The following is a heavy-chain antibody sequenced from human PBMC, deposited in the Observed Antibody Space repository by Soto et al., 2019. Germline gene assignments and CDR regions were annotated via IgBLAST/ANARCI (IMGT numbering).Heavy chain of an antibody. Sequence: GGSLRLSCAASGFTFDDYAMHWVRQAPGKGLEWVSGISWNSGSIGYADSVKGRFTISRDNAKNSLYLQMNSLRAEDTAVYYCAKDYYSNSRFSNIWGQGTMVTVSS. D-gene: IGHD4-4*01. CDR1: GFTFDDYA. V-gene: IGHV3-9*01. CDR2: ISWNSGSI. J-gene: IGHJ3*02. CDR3: AKDYYSNSRFSNI.